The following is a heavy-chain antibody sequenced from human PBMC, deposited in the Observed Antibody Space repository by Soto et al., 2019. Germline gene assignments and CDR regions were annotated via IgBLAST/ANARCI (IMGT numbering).Heavy chain of an antibody. CDR3: ARADQMTTVTRYPDY. D-gene: IGHD4-17*01. CDR2: ISSSSSTI. J-gene: IGHJ4*02. Sequence: EVQLVESGGGLVQPGGSLRLSCAASGFTFSSYSMNWVRQAPGKGLEWVSYISSSSSTIYYADSVKGRFTISRDNAKNTLYLQMNSLRDEDTAVYYCARADQMTTVTRYPDYWGQGTLVTVSS. CDR1: GFTFSSYS. V-gene: IGHV3-48*02.